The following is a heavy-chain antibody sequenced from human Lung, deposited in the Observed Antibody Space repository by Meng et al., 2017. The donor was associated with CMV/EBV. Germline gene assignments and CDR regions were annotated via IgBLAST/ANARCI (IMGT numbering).Heavy chain of an antibody. Sequence: GSLRLSCTVSGYSISSPYYWGWIRQPPGMGLEWIGSIYYSGNTYYNPSIKRRVTISVDTSKNQFPLKLSSVTAADTAEYYCARDRRGSYVTGWGYWGQGTLVTVSS. CDR1: GYSISSPYY. CDR3: ARDRRGSYVTGWGY. D-gene: IGHD3-16*01. J-gene: IGHJ4*02. CDR2: IYYSGNT. V-gene: IGHV4-38-2*02.